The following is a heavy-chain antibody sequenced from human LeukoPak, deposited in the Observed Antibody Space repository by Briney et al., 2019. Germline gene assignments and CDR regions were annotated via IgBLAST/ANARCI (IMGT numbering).Heavy chain of an antibody. V-gene: IGHV4-59*01. J-gene: IGHJ4*02. D-gene: IGHD6-19*01. CDR1: GGSISSYY. CDR3: ARVGSSGLFDY. CDR2: IYYSGST. Sequence: SETLSLTCTVSGGSISSYYWSWIRQPPGKGLEWIGYIYYSGSTNHNPSLKSRVTISVDTSKNQFSLKLSSVTAADTAVYYCARVGSSGLFDYWGQGTLVTVSS.